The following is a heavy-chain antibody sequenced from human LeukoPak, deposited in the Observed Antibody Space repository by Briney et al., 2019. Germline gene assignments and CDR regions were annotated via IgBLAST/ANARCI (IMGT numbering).Heavy chain of an antibody. J-gene: IGHJ5*02. Sequence: PSETLSLTCTVSGGSVSSGSYYWSWIRQPPGTGLEWIRYIYYSGSTNYNPSLKSRVTISVDTSKNQFSLKLSSVTAADTAVYYCARVPRTMVRGVIILGFDPWGQGTLVTVSS. V-gene: IGHV4-61*01. CDR3: ARVPRTMVRGVIILGFDP. D-gene: IGHD3-10*01. CDR2: IYYSGST. CDR1: GGSVSSGSYY.